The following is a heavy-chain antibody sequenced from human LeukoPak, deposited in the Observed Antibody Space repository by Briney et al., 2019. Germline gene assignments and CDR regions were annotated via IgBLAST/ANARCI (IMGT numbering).Heavy chain of an antibody. CDR1: GCALSSYY. V-gene: IGHV4-59*01. Sequence: LGSLCLSCAVSGCALSSYYMGWVRQAPGEGLEWIGYIYYSGSTNYNPSLKSRVTISVDTSKNQFSLKLSSVTAADTAVYYCARQNGDYFDSWGQGTLVTVSS. CDR3: ARQNGDYFDS. D-gene: IGHD4-17*01. CDR2: IYYSGST. J-gene: IGHJ4*02.